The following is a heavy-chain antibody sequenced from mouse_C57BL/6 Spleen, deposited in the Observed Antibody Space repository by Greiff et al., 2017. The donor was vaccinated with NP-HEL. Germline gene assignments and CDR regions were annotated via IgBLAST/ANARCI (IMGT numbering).Heavy chain of an antibody. D-gene: IGHD2-12*01. CDR1: GFTFSDYG. Sequence: EVMLVESGGGLVKPGGSLKLSCAASGFTFSDYGMHWVRQAPEKGLEWVAYISSGSSTIYYADTVKGRFTISRDNAKNTLFLQMTSLRSEDTAMYYCARRYDVYAMDYWGQGTSVTVSS. J-gene: IGHJ4*01. CDR3: ARRYDVYAMDY. V-gene: IGHV5-17*01. CDR2: ISSGSSTI.